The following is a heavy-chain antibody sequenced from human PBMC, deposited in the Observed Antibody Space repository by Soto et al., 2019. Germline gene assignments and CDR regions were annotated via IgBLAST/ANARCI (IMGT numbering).Heavy chain of an antibody. CDR3: ANGWWFYSFDN. CDR1: GGSISSANW. V-gene: IGHV4-4*02. CDR2: IHHSGTT. Sequence: SETLSLTCGVSGGSISSANWWGWVRQPPGKGLEWIGEIHHSGTTSYNPSLKSRVTVSVDKSKNQFSLNLKSVTAADTAFYYCANGWWFYSFDNWGQGTLVTVSS. D-gene: IGHD2-8*02. J-gene: IGHJ4*02.